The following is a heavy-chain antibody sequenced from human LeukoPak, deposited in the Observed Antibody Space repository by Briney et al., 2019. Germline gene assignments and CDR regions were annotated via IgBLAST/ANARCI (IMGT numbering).Heavy chain of an antibody. V-gene: IGHV3-7*01. Sequence: GGSLRLSCAASGFTFSNYWMSWVRQAPEKGLEWVANIKEDGSEKYYVDSVKGRFTISRDNAKNSLYLQMNSLRAEDTAVYYCARAGDYGDYAFDIWGQGTMVTVSS. J-gene: IGHJ3*02. CDR3: ARAGDYGDYAFDI. CDR2: IKEDGSEK. CDR1: GFTFSNYW. D-gene: IGHD4-17*01.